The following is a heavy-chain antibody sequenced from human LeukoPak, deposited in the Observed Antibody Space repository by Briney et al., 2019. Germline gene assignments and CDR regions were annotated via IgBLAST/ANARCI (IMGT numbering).Heavy chain of an antibody. CDR3: ARIRNWWFDP. Sequence: GGSLRLSCAASGFTFSSYEMNWVRQAPGKGLQWLSYISTSGTTIHYADSVKGRFTISRDNAKNSLFLQMYSLRAEHTAVYYCARIRNWWFDPWGQGTLVTVSS. J-gene: IGHJ5*02. V-gene: IGHV3-48*03. CDR1: GFTFSSYE. CDR2: ISTSGTTI. D-gene: IGHD3-3*02.